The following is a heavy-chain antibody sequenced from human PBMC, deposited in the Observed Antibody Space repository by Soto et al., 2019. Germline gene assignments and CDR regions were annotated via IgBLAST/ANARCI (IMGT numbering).Heavy chain of an antibody. J-gene: IGHJ6*02. CDR2: ISYDGSEK. D-gene: IGHD6-25*01. CDR1: GFTFNNYG. V-gene: IGHV3-30*18. Sequence: GGSLRLSCAASGFTFNNYGMHWVRQAPGKGLEWVTVISYDGSEKYSADSVKGRFTMSRDNYENTVYLQMNSLRPEDTAVYYCAKDQRKQRVQGGLSYFYYYGMDVRGQGTTVTVSS. CDR3: AKDQRKQRVQGGLSYFYYYGMDV.